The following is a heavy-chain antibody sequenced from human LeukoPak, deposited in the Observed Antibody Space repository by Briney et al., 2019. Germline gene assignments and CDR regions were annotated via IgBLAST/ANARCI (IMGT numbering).Heavy chain of an antibody. V-gene: IGHV4-39*07. Sequence: ETLSLTCTVSGGSVSTSDYYSGWIRQSPVRGLEWIGDVFYTGKANYQPSIREQATLSIDKSKNQFSLKLTYVTTADSAVYYSARVFDSWGQGTLVTVSS. CDR2: VFYTGKA. CDR3: ARVFDS. J-gene: IGHJ4*02. CDR1: GGSVSTSDYY.